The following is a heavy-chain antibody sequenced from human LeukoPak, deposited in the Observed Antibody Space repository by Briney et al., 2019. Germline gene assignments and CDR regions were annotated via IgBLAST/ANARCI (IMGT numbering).Heavy chain of an antibody. CDR3: ARADRLHGGPYLIGP. D-gene: IGHD2-21*01. CDR1: GYSFTDYY. V-gene: IGHV1-2*02. Sequence: GASVKVSCKASGYSFTDYYMHWVRQAPGQGLEWMGWINPNSGGTNSAQKFQGRVTMTRDTSITTVYMDVSWLTSDDTAIYYCARADRLHGGPYLIGPWGQGTLVTVSS. CDR2: INPNSGGT. J-gene: IGHJ5*02.